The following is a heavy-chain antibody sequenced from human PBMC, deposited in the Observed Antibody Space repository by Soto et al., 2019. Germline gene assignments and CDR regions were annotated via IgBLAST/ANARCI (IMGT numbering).Heavy chain of an antibody. CDR2: ISHTGDT. CDR3: ARIVVGVTVDL. J-gene: IGHJ4*02. D-gene: IGHD1-26*01. Sequence: SETLSLTCTVSDASVWSDSYFWTWIRQPPGKGLEWIAYISHTGDTNYNPSLKSRVTISIDTSRNQFSLTVTSVTAADTAVYFCARIVVGVTVDLWGKGSLVTVSS. CDR1: DASVWSDSYF. V-gene: IGHV4-61*01.